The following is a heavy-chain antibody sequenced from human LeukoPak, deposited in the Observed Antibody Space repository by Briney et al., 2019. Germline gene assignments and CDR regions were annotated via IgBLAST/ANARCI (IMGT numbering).Heavy chain of an antibody. D-gene: IGHD3-22*01. CDR3: ARDGYYYDSSGGYFDY. CDR2: IKQDGSEK. CDR1: GFTFSSYW. J-gene: IGHJ4*02. Sequence: QTGGSLRLSCAASGFTFSSYWMSWVRQAPGKGLEWVANIKQDGSEKYYVDSVKGRFTISRDNAKNSLYLQMNSLRAEDTAVYYCARDGYYYDSSGGYFDYWGQGTLVTVSS. V-gene: IGHV3-7*01.